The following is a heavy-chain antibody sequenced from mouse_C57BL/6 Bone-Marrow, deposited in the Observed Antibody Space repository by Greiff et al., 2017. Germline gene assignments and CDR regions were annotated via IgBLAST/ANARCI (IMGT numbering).Heavy chain of an antibody. V-gene: IGHV1-85*01. CDR3: ARDYGSSYWYFDV. J-gene: IGHJ1*03. Sequence: QVQLQQSGPELVKPGASVKLSCKASGYTFTSYDINWVKQRPGQGLEWIGWIYPRDGSTKYNEKFKGKATLTVDTSSSTAYMELHSPTSEDSAVYVCARDYGSSYWYFDVWGTGTTVTVSS. CDR2: IYPRDGST. D-gene: IGHD1-1*01. CDR1: GYTFTSYD.